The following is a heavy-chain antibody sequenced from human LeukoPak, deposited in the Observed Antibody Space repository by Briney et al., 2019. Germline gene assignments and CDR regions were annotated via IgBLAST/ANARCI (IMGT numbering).Heavy chain of an antibody. Sequence: GGSLRLSCATSGFTFSSYAMSWVRQAPGKGLEWVSAISGSGGSTYYADSVKGRFTISRDNSKNTLYLQMNSLRAEDTAVYYCAKARGSGSYRLSYYGMDVWGQGTTVTVSS. CDR3: AKARGSGSYRLSYYGMDV. CDR2: ISGSGGST. V-gene: IGHV3-23*01. J-gene: IGHJ6*02. CDR1: GFTFSSYA. D-gene: IGHD3-10*01.